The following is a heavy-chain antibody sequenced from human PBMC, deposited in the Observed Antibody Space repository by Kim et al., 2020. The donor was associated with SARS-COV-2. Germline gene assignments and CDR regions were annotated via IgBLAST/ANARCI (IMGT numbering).Heavy chain of an antibody. CDR3: AKGTNARYFDWLSIPDWFDP. D-gene: IGHD3-9*01. V-gene: IGHV3-23*01. J-gene: IGHJ5*02. CDR1: GFTFSSYA. Sequence: VGSLRLSCAASGFTFSSYAMSWVRQAPGKGLEWVSDISGSGGSTYYADSVKGRFTISRDNSKNTLYLQMNSLRAEDTAVYYCAKGTNARYFDWLSIPDWFDPWGQGTLVTVSS. CDR2: ISGSGGST.